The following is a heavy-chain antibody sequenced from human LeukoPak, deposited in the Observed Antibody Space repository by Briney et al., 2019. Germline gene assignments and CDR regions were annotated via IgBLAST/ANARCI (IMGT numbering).Heavy chain of an antibody. Sequence: GGSFRLSCAASGFTFSSYAMSWVRQAPVKGLEWVSAISGSGGSTYYADSVKGRFTISRDNSKNTLYLQMNSLRAEDTAVYYCAYTPVLRFLEWLLYSEETFDYWGQGTLVTVSS. CDR3: AYTPVLRFLEWLLYSEETFDY. CDR1: GFTFSSYA. J-gene: IGHJ4*02. D-gene: IGHD3-3*01. V-gene: IGHV3-23*01. CDR2: ISGSGGST.